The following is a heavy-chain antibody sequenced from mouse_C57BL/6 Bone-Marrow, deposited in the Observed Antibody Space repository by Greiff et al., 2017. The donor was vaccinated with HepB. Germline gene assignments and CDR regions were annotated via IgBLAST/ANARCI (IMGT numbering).Heavy chain of an antibody. CDR3: ARRRQLRMDY. D-gene: IGHD3-2*02. J-gene: IGHJ4*01. CDR2: ISSGGSYT. V-gene: IGHV5-6*01. CDR1: GFTFSSYG. Sequence: EVQLVESGGDLVKPGGSLKLSCAASGFTFSSYGMSWVRQTPDKRLEWVATISSGGSYTYYPDSVKGRFTISRDNAKNTLYRQMSSLKSEDTAMYYCARRRQLRMDYWGQGTSVTVSS.